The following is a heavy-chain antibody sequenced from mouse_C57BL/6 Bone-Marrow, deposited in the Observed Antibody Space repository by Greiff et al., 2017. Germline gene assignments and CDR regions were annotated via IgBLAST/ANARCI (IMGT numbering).Heavy chain of an antibody. CDR1: GYSITSGYY. V-gene: IGHV3-6*01. CDR2: ISYDGSN. Sequence: EVKLMESGPGLVKPSQSLSLTCSVTGYSITSGYYWNWIRQFPGNKLEWMGYISYDGSNNYNPSLKNRISITRDTSKNQFFLKLNSVTTEDTATYYCARDDYDFDYWGQGTTLTGSS. CDR3: ARDDYDFDY. D-gene: IGHD2-4*01. J-gene: IGHJ2*01.